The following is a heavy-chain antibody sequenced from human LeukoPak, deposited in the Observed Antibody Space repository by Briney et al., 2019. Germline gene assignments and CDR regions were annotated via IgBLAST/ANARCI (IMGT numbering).Heavy chain of an antibody. CDR2: INWNGRIT. V-gene: IGHV3-20*04. Sequence: GESLRLSCAAAGFTFDDYAMNWVRQVPGRGLEWVSGINWNGRITEYADSVKDRFTISRQNTTNYLYLYMNNLGGEDTALYFCARGSVQLWLRDTYYYMDVWGKGTTVTVSS. J-gene: IGHJ6*03. D-gene: IGHD5-18*01. CDR1: GFTFDDYA. CDR3: ARGSVQLWLRDTYYYMDV.